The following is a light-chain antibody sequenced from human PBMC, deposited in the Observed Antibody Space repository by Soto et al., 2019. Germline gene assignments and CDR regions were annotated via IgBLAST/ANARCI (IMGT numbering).Light chain of an antibody. CDR3: QQLNSYPRT. Sequence: DIQLTQSPSFLSASVGDRVTLTCRASQGIRSFLAWYQQKPGKAPKLLIYAASTLQSGGPSRFSGSGSGTEFALTISSLQPEDFATYYCQQLNSYPRTFGQGTKVEIK. J-gene: IGKJ1*01. V-gene: IGKV1-9*01. CDR1: QGIRSF. CDR2: AAS.